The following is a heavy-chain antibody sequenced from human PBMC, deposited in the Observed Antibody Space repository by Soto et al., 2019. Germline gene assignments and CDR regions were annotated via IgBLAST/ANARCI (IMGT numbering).Heavy chain of an antibody. CDR2: IYSGGST. CDR1: GFTVSSNY. D-gene: IGHD2-8*02. V-gene: IGHV3-66*01. Sequence: GGSLRLSCAAYGFTVSSNYMSWVRQAPGKGLEWVSVIYSGGSTYYADSVKGRFTISRHNSKNTLYLQMNSLRAEDTAVYYCARDTGDAFDIWGQGTMVTVSS. CDR3: ARDTGDAFDI. J-gene: IGHJ3*02.